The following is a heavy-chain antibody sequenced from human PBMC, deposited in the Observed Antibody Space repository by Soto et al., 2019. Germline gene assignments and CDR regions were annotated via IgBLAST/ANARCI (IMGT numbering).Heavy chain of an antibody. CDR1: GCTFIGSA. J-gene: IGHJ3*02. Sequence: GGSLILSWAASGCTFIGSAMHWVRQASGKGLEWVGRIRSKANSYATAYAASVKGRFTISRDDSKNTAYLQMNSLKTEDTAVYYCTRLSNNAFDIWGQGTMVTVSS. CDR3: TRLSNNAFDI. CDR2: IRSKANSYAT. V-gene: IGHV3-73*01.